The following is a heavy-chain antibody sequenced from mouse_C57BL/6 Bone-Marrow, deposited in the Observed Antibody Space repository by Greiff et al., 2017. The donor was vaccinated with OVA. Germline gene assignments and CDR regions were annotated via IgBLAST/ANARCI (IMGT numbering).Heavy chain of an antibody. Sequence: VQLKESGGDLVKPGGSLKLSCAASGFTFSSYGMSWVRQTPDKRLEWVATISSGGSYTYYPDSVKGRFTISRDNAKNTLYLQMSSLKSEDTAMYYCARHDYAMDYWGQGTSVTVSS. J-gene: IGHJ4*01. V-gene: IGHV5-6*01. CDR3: ARHDYAMDY. CDR1: GFTFSSYG. CDR2: ISSGGSYT.